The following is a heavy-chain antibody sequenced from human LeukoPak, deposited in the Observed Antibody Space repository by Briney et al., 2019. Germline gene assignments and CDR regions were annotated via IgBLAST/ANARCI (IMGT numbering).Heavy chain of an antibody. V-gene: IGHV4-61*02. J-gene: IGHJ4*02. CDR2: IYVSGST. CDR1: GGSISSSSYY. D-gene: IGHD6-6*01. CDR3: AREGQQLVPPFDY. Sequence: SETLSLTCTVSGGSISSSSYYWSWIRQPAGKGLEWIGRIYVSGSTNYNPSLESRVTISVDTSKNQFSLQLTSLTAADTAVYYCAREGQQLVPPFDYWGQGTLVTVSS.